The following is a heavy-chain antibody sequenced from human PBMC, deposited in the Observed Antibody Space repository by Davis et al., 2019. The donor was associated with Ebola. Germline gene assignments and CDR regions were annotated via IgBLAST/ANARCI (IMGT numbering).Heavy chain of an antibody. D-gene: IGHD1-26*01. CDR3: ARTTAMDV. CDR1: GFTFSSYS. CDR2: ISYDGSNK. V-gene: IGHV3-30*03. J-gene: IGHJ6*02. Sequence: GGSLRLSCAASGFTFSSYSMNWVRQAPGKGLEWVAVISYDGSNKYYADSVKGRFTISRDNSKNTLYLQMNSLRAEDTAVYYCARTTAMDVWGQGTTVTVSS.